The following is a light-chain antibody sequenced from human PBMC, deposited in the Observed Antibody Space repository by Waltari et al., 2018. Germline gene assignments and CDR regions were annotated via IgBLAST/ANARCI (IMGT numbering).Light chain of an antibody. J-gene: IGKJ2*01. V-gene: IGKV3-11*01. CDR1: QSVGTY. CDR2: DAS. Sequence: EIVLTQSPATLSLSPGETATLSCRASQSVGTYLAWYQQQPGQAPRLLIYDASNRATSIPTRFRGSGSGTDFTLTISSLEAEDFAVYYCQQRSNWTPHTFGQGARLEIK. CDR3: QQRSNWTPHT.